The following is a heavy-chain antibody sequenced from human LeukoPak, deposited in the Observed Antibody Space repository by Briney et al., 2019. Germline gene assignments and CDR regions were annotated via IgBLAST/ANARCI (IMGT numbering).Heavy chain of an antibody. D-gene: IGHD3-10*01. CDR2: IKQDGSEK. V-gene: IGHV3-7*01. CDR3: ARTRGLLWFEDY. CDR1: GFTFSSYW. Sequence: GGSLRLSCAASGFTFSSYWMSWDRQAPGKGREWVANIKQDGSEKYYVDSVKGRFTISRDNAKNSLYLQMNSLRAEDTAVYYCARTRGLLWFEDYWGQGTLVTVSS. J-gene: IGHJ4*02.